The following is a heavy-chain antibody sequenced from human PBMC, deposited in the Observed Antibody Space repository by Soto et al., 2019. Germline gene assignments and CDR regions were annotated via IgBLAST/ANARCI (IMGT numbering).Heavy chain of an antibody. CDR1: GGFISSGGQY. J-gene: IGHJ4*02. CDR3: ARDAAEYYSNY. D-gene: IGHD6-25*01. V-gene: IGHV4-31*03. CDR2: IFDSGST. Sequence: QVQLKESGLGLVKPSQTLFLTCTVSGGFISSGGQYWSWIRQHPGKGLEWIGYIFDSGSTYYNPSLRSRVTISVDTPKKQFSLKLRSVTAANTAVYYCARDAAEYYSNYWGQGTLVTVSS.